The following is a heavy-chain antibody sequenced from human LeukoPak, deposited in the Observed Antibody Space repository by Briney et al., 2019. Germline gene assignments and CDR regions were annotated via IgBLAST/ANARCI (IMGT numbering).Heavy chain of an antibody. J-gene: IGHJ4*02. V-gene: IGHV3-23*01. CDR1: GSTFSSYT. CDR3: ARGVIAAAGFFDF. Sequence: PGGSLRLSCAASGSTFSSYTMSWVRQAPGKGLGWVSAISGSGDSTYYADSVKGRFTISRDNSKNTLFLQMNSLRAEDTAVYYCARGVIAAAGFFDFWGQGALVTVSS. D-gene: IGHD6-13*01. CDR2: ISGSGDST.